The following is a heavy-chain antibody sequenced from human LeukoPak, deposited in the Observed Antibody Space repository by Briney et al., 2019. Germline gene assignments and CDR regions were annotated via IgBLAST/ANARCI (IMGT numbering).Heavy chain of an antibody. V-gene: IGHV3-23*01. D-gene: IGHD4-17*01. CDR1: GFTFSSYA. CDR3: AKESTVTMEYYMDV. CDR2: IGGSGGST. J-gene: IGHJ6*03. Sequence: PGGSLRLSCAASGFTFSSYAMSWVRQAPGKGLEWVSAIGGSGGSTYYADSVKGRFTISRDNSKNTLYLQMNSLRAEDTAVYYCAKESTVTMEYYMDVWGKGTTVTVSS.